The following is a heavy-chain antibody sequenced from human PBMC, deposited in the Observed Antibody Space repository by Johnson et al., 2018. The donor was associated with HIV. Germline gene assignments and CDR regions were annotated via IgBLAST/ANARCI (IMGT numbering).Heavy chain of an antibody. D-gene: IGHD3-10*01. CDR3: ARAGKWSGDAFDI. J-gene: IGHJ3*02. V-gene: IGHV3-11*04. Sequence: VQLVESGGGLVKPRGSLRLPCAASGFTFSNAWLRWVRQRQAPGKGLEWVSYISSSGGTKYYADSLKGRFTISRDNAKNTLYLHMNSLRAGDTAVYYCARAGKWSGDAFDIWCQGTTVTVSS. CDR1: GFTFSNAW. CDR2: ISSSGGTK.